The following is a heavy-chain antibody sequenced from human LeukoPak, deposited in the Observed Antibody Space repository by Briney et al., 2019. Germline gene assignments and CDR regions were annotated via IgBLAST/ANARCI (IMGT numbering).Heavy chain of an antibody. J-gene: IGHJ4*02. CDR3: AKVLSYYDSSAFDY. V-gene: IGHV3-23*01. D-gene: IGHD3-22*01. CDR2: ISGSGGST. Sequence: GGSLRLSCEAFGFTFSSYAMSWVRQAPGKGVEWVSSISGSGGSTYYADSVKGRFSISRDNSKNTLYLQMNSLRAEDTAVYSCAKVLSYYDSSAFDYWGQGTLVTVSS. CDR1: GFTFSSYA.